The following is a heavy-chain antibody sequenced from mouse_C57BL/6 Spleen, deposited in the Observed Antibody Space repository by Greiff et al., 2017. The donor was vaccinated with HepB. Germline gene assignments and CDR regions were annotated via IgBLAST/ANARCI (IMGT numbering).Heavy chain of an antibody. J-gene: IGHJ1*03. CDR2: INYDGSST. V-gene: IGHV5-16*01. D-gene: IGHD1-1*01. CDR1: GFTFSDYY. CDR3: ARELDYYGSSYGYFDV. Sequence: EVHLVESEGGLVQPGSSMKLSCTASGFTFSDYYIAWVRQVPEKGLEWVANINYDGSSTYYLDSLKSRFIISRDNAKNILYLQMSSLKSEDTATYYCARELDYYGSSYGYFDVWGTGTTVTVSS.